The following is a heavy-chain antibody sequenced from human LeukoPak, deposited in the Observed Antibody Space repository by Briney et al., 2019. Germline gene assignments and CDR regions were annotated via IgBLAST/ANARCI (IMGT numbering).Heavy chain of an antibody. Sequence: GGSLRLSCAASGFTVSSNYMSWVRQAPGKGLEWVSVIYSGGSTYYADSVKGRFTISRDNSKNSLYLQMNSLRAEDTAVYYCARPPDYGDYGGGSIDYWGQGTLVTVSS. D-gene: IGHD4-17*01. J-gene: IGHJ4*02. CDR2: IYSGGST. CDR3: ARPPDYGDYGGGSIDY. CDR1: GFTVSSNY. V-gene: IGHV3-53*01.